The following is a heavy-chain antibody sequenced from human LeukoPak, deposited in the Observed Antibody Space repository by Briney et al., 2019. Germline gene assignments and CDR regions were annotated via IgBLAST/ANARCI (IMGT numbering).Heavy chain of an antibody. CDR3: ARPLAAAGEYFQH. Sequence: SETLSLTCAVYGGSFSGYYWSWIRQPPGKGLEWIGEINHSGSTNYNPSLKSRVTISVDTSKNQFSLKLSSVTAADTAVYYCARPLAAAGEYFQHWGQGTLVTVSS. D-gene: IGHD6-13*01. CDR1: GGSFSGYY. V-gene: IGHV4-34*01. J-gene: IGHJ1*01. CDR2: INHSGST.